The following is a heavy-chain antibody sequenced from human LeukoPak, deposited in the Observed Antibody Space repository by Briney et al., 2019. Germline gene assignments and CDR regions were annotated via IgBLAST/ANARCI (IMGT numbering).Heavy chain of an antibody. J-gene: IGHJ4*02. Sequence: ASVKVSCKASGYTFTSYGISWVRQAPGQGLEWMGWISAYNGNTNYAQKLQGRVTMTTDTSTSTAYMELRSLRSDDTAVYYCARVGIEAYYDSSGSLDYWGQGTLVTASS. CDR1: GYTFTSYG. CDR3: ARVGIEAYYDSSGSLDY. CDR2: ISAYNGNT. D-gene: IGHD3-22*01. V-gene: IGHV1-18*01.